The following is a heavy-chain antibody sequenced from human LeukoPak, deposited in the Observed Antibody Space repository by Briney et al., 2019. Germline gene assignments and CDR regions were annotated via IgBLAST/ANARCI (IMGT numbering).Heavy chain of an antibody. CDR2: ITGSGGRA. D-gene: IGHD5-12*01. J-gene: IGHJ4*02. CDR1: GFTFSSYA. V-gene: IGHV3-23*01. CDR3: AMALSSIRKVPDY. Sequence: GGSLRLSCAASGFTFSSYAMNWVRQAPGKGLEWVSTITGSGGRAYYAGSVKGRFTISRDNSKNTLYLQMNSLRAEDTAVYYCAMALSSIRKVPDYWGRGTLVTVSS.